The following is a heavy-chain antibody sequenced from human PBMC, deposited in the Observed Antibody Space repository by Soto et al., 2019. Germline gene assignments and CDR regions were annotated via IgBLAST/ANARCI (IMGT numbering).Heavy chain of an antibody. CDR2: VYYAGAT. V-gene: IGHV4-59*01. CDR3: ARVMGDWGTYDYYYGMDV. Sequence: SETLSLTCPVSCASLKSSYWGWIRQPPGKGPELIGYVYYAGATNYNPSLERRVTISPDTSRNQFSLNLRSVTAADTDVYYCARVMGDWGTYDYYYGMDVGGQGTTVTLSS. D-gene: IGHD3-16*01. CDR1: CASLKSSY. J-gene: IGHJ6*02.